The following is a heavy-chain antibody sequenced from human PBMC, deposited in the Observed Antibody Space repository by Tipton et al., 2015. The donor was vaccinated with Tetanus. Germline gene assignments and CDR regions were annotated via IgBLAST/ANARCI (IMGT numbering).Heavy chain of an antibody. CDR3: ARRAYCGGDCHSGLDY. CDR1: GGSISSGDYY. CDR2: IYYSGST. D-gene: IGHD2-21*02. J-gene: IGHJ4*02. V-gene: IGHV4-30-4*01. Sequence: TLSLTCTVSGGSISSGDYYWSWIRQPPGKGLEWIGYIYYSGSTYYNPSLKSRVTISVDTSKNQLSLKLSSVTAADTAVYYCARRAYCGGDCHSGLDYWGQGTLVTVSS.